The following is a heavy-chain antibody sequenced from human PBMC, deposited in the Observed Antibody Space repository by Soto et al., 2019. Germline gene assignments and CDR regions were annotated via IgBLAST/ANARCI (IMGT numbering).Heavy chain of an antibody. Sequence: SVKVSCKASGGTFSSYAISWVRQAPGQGLEWMGGIIPIFGTANYAQKFQGRVTITADESTSTAYMELSSLRSEDTAVYYCATGGYYYDSSGYYWFDPWGQGTLVTVSS. CDR3: ATGGYYYDSSGYYWFDP. D-gene: IGHD3-22*01. J-gene: IGHJ5*02. CDR2: IIPIFGTA. V-gene: IGHV1-69*13. CDR1: GGTFSSYA.